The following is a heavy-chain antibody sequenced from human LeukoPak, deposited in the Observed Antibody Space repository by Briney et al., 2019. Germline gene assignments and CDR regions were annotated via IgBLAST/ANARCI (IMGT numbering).Heavy chain of an antibody. CDR3: AKDSRQWRWLVPADY. Sequence: GGSLRLSCAASGFTFSSYAMSWVRQAPGKGLEWVAFIRYDGSNKYYADSVKGRFTISRDNSKNTLYLQMNSLRAEDTAVYYCAKDSRQWRWLVPADYWGQGTLVTVSS. D-gene: IGHD6-19*01. J-gene: IGHJ4*02. V-gene: IGHV3-30*02. CDR2: IRYDGSNK. CDR1: GFTFSSYA.